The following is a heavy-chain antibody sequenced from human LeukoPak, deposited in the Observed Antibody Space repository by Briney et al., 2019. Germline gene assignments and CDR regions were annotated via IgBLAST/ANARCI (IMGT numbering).Heavy chain of an antibody. V-gene: IGHV4-34*01. D-gene: IGHD6-13*01. Sequence: SETLSLTCAVYGGSFSAHFWSWIRQPPGKGLEWIGDINHSGSTNYNPSVKSRVTISVDTSRNQLSLKLSSVTAADTAVYYCARGRAIAAAALGYWGQGTRVTVSS. J-gene: IGHJ4*02. CDR2: INHSGST. CDR1: GGSFSAHF. CDR3: ARGRAIAAAALGY.